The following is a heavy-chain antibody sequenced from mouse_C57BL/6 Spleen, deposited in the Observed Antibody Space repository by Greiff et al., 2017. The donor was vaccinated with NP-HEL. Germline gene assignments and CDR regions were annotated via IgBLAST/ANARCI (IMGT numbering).Heavy chain of an antibody. D-gene: IGHD2-1*01. CDR1: GYTFTSYW. V-gene: IGHV1-50*01. CDR3: ALIYYGNYDAMDY. J-gene: IGHJ4*01. CDR2: VDPSDSYT. Sequence: QVQLQQSGAELVKPGASVKLSCKASGYTFTSYWMQWVKRRPGQGLEWIGEVDPSDSYTNYNQKFKGKATLTVVAFSSTAYMKLSILTAQDSAVYYCALIYYGNYDAMDYWGQGTSGTVSS.